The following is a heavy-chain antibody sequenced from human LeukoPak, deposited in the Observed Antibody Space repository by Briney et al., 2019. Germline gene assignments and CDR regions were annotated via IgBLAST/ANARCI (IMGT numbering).Heavy chain of an antibody. J-gene: IGHJ3*02. Sequence: SETLSLTCAVYGGSFSGYYWSWIRQPPGKGLEWIGEINHSGSTNYNPSLKSRVTISVDTSKNQFSLKLSSVTAADTAVYYCARGAYLTGSSWFTGDAFDIWGQGTMVTVSS. CDR2: INHSGST. V-gene: IGHV4-34*01. CDR3: ARGAYLTGSSWFTGDAFDI. CDR1: GGSFSGYY. D-gene: IGHD6-13*01.